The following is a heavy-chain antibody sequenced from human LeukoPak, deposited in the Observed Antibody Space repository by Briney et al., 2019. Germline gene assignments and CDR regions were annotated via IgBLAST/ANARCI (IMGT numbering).Heavy chain of an antibody. J-gene: IGHJ2*01. CDR2: TYYRSKWYN. D-gene: IGHD2-15*01. CDR3: ARAYCSGGSCYWYFDL. Sequence: SQTLSLTCAISGDSFSSNSAAWNWIRQSPSRGLEWLGRTYYRSKWYNDYAVSVKSRITINPDTSKNQCSLQLNSVTPEDTAVYYCARAYCSGGSCYWYFDLWGRGTLVTVSS. V-gene: IGHV6-1*01. CDR1: GDSFSSNSAA.